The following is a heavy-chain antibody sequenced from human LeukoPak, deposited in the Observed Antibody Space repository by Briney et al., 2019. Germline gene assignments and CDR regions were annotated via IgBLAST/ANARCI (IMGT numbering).Heavy chain of an antibody. V-gene: IGHV4-34*01. CDR2: INHSGST. D-gene: IGHD6-13*01. CDR3: ARGRYSSSWGNDY. J-gene: IGHJ4*02. Sequence: SETLSLTCAVYGGSFSGYYWSWIRQPPGKGLEWIGEINHSGSTNYNPSLKSRVTISVDTSKNQFSLKLSSVTAADTAVYYCARGRYSSSWGNDYWGQGTLVTVSS. CDR1: GGSFSGYY.